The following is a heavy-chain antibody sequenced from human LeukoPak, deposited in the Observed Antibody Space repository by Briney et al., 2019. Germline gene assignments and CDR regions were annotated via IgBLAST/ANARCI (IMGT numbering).Heavy chain of an antibody. CDR1: GFTFSSYG. V-gene: IGHV3-30*18. CDR3: AKVGQQSSYGMDV. Sequence: GGSLRLSCAASGFTFSSYGMHWVRQAPGKGLEWVAVISYDGSNKYYADSVKGRFTISRDNSKNTLYLQVNSLRAEDTAVYYCAKVGQQSSYGMDVWGQGTTVTVSS. J-gene: IGHJ6*02. D-gene: IGHD6-13*01. CDR2: ISYDGSNK.